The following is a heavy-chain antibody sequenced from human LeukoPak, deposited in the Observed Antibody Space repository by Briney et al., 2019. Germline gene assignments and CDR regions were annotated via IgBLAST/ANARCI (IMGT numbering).Heavy chain of an antibody. J-gene: IGHJ3*01. V-gene: IGHV4-59*08. CDR1: GGSIGNYY. CDR2: INYSGST. CDR3: ARALGSKNAFDV. D-gene: IGHD4-11*01. Sequence: PSETLSLTCSVSGGSIGNYYWNWIRQFPGKGLQWIGFINYSGSTNYNPSLKSRVSMSVGTSRNQLSLKLSSVTAADTAVYYCARALGSKNAFDVWGQGTAVTVSS.